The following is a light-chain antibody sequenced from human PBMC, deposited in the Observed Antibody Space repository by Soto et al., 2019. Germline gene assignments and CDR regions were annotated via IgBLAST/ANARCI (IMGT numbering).Light chain of an antibody. CDR2: DAS. J-gene: IGKJ1*01. Sequence: EIVLTQSPATLSLSPGERATLSCRASQSVSSYLAWYQQKPVQAPMLLIYDASNRATGIPARFSGSGSGTDFTLTISSLEPEDFAVYYWQQRSNWLTFGQGTKVEIK. CDR1: QSVSSY. CDR3: QQRSNWLT. V-gene: IGKV3-11*01.